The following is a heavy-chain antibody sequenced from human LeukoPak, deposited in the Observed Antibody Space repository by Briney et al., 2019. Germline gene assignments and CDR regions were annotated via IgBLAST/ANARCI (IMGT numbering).Heavy chain of an antibody. D-gene: IGHD1-26*01. V-gene: IGHV3-30-3*01. CDR3: ARDVGLLDIYRNFDY. CDR1: GFTFSSYA. Sequence: PGGSLRLSCAASGFTFSSYAMHWVRQAPGKGLEWVAVISYDGSNKYYADSVKGRFTISRDNSKNTLYLQMNSLRAEDTAVYYCARDVGLLDIYRNFDYWGQGTLVTVSS. J-gene: IGHJ4*02. CDR2: ISYDGSNK.